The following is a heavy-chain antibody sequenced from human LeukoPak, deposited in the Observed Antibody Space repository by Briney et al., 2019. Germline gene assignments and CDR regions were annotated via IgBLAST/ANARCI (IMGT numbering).Heavy chain of an antibody. CDR1: GFTVSSNY. J-gene: IGHJ4*02. V-gene: IGHV4-4*02. Sequence: GSLRLSCAASGFTVSSNYMSWVRQAPGKGLEWIGEIYHSGSTNYNPSLKSRVTISIDKSKNQFSLKLSSVTAADTAVYYCAGPTYRGIDYWGQGTLVTVSS. CDR2: IYHSGST. D-gene: IGHD4-11*01. CDR3: AGPTYRGIDY.